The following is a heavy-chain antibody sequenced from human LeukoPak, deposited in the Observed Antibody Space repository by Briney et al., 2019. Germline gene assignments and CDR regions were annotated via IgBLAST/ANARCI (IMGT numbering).Heavy chain of an antibody. Sequence: GGSLRLSCAASGFTFSSYSMNWVRQAPGKGLEWVSVIYSGGSTYYADSVKGRFTISRDNSKNTLYLQMGSLRAEDMAVYYCARDPGRYCYYYYMDVWGKGTTVTISS. CDR1: GFTFSSYS. D-gene: IGHD1-14*01. CDR3: ARDPGRYCYYYYMDV. CDR2: IYSGGST. V-gene: IGHV3-66*01. J-gene: IGHJ6*03.